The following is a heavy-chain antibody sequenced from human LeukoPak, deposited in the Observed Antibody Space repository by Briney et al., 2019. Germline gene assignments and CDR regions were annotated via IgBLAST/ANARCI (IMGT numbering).Heavy chain of an antibody. CDR2: ISYDGRNK. D-gene: IGHD3-10*01. V-gene: IGHV3-30*18. CDR1: GFTFSSYG. CDR3: AKLVVRGVYPFDY. J-gene: IGHJ4*02. Sequence: GGSLRLSCAASGFTFSSYGMHWVRQAPGKGLEWVAVISYDGRNKYYADSVKGRFTISRDNSKNTLYLQMNSLRAEDTAVYYCAKLVVRGVYPFDYWGQGTLVTVSS.